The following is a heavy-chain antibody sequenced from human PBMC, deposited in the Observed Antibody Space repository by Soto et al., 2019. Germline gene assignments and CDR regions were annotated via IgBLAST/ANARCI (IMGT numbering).Heavy chain of an antibody. J-gene: IGHJ3*02. CDR3: ARGGSSGWYQAFDI. Sequence: PGGSLRLSCAASGFTFSSYAMHWVRQAPGKGLEYVSAISSNGGSTYYANSVKGRFTISRDNSKNTLYLQMGSLRAEDMAVYYCARGGSSGWYQAFDIWGQGTMVTVSS. CDR2: ISSNGGST. D-gene: IGHD6-19*01. V-gene: IGHV3-64*01. CDR1: GFTFSSYA.